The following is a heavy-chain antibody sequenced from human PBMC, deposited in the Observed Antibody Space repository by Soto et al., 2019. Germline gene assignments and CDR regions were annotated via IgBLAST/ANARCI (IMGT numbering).Heavy chain of an antibody. CDR1: GGCFRSSKFY. Sequence: PXASLSLTCTVPGGCFRSSKFYWSWIRQPPGKGLEWIGYIDHSGSTNYNPSLKSRVTILVDMSKNQFSLKVRSVTAADTAVYYCPRDQKEVTTDPHGWFGPWGQRTLVTVSS. CDR2: IDHSGST. D-gene: IGHD1-1*01. J-gene: IGHJ5*02. V-gene: IGHV4-61*01. CDR3: PRDQKEVTTDPHGWFGP.